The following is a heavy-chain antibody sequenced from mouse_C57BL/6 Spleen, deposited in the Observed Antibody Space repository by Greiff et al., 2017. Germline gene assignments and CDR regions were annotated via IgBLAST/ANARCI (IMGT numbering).Heavy chain of an antibody. Sequence: QVQLQQSGAELARPGASVKLSCKASGYTFTSYGISWVKQRTGQGLEWIGEIYPRSGNTYYNEKFKGKATLTADKSSSTAYMELRSLTSEDSAVYFCAREGYYYGSSSGGFDVWGTGTTVTVSS. CDR1: GYTFTSYG. D-gene: IGHD1-1*01. CDR3: AREGYYYGSSSGGFDV. CDR2: IYPRSGNT. V-gene: IGHV1-81*01. J-gene: IGHJ1*03.